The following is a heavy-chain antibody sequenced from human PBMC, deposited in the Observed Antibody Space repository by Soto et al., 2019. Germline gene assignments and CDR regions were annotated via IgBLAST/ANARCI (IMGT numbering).Heavy chain of an antibody. CDR3: SNNYGGNSFDY. Sequence: EGSLRLSGAASGFTFSNYAMSWVRRAPGKGLEWISTLSGSADSTYYADSAKGRFTISRDNSKNTLYLQMDSLRVEDTAVYYCSNNYGGNSFDYWGQGTLVTVSS. V-gene: IGHV3-23*01. CDR2: LSGSADST. D-gene: IGHD4-17*01. J-gene: IGHJ4*02. CDR1: GFTFSNYA.